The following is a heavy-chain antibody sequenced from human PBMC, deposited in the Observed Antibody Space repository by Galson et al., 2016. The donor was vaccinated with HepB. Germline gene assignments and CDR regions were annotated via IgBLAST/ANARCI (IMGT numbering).Heavy chain of an antibody. Sequence: SETLSLTCTVSGGSISSSHSYYWGWLRQPPGRGLEWIGTISYHGKTYYHPSLKSRVTISVDTSRNQFSLRLGSWTATDTAVYYCASDDYWGQGTLVTVSS. CDR1: GGSISSSHSYY. J-gene: IGHJ4*02. CDR3: ASDDY. V-gene: IGHV4-39*02. CDR2: ISYHGKT.